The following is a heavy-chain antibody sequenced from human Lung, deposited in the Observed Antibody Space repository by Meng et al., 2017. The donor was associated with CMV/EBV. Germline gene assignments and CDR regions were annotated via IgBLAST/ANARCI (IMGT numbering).Heavy chain of an antibody. Sequence: ASVKVSCKASGYTFTSYDINWVRQATGQGLEWMGWMNPNSGNTAYAPKFQGRLTMTRNTSINTAYMDLSSLRSEDTAIYYCTRGRGSTHKGNWFDPWAREPWSPSPQ. CDR2: MNPNSGNT. J-gene: IGHJ5*02. D-gene: IGHD3-10*01. CDR3: TRGRGSTHKGNWFDP. V-gene: IGHV1-8*01. CDR1: GYTFTSYD.